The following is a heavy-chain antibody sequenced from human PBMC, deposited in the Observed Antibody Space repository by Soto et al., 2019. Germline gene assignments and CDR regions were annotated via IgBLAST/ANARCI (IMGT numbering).Heavy chain of an antibody. D-gene: IGHD4-17*01. CDR3: ARDDHGDYGY. J-gene: IGHJ4*02. CDR2: MSPKTGNT. CDR1: GYTFTSYD. Sequence: QVQLVQSGADVKKPGASVKVSCKASGYTFTSYDINWVRQATGQGLEWIGWMSPKTGNTKYAQKLQGRVTMSTETSTSTAYMELRSLTSDDTAVYYCARDDHGDYGYWGQGTQVTVSS. V-gene: IGHV1-18*01.